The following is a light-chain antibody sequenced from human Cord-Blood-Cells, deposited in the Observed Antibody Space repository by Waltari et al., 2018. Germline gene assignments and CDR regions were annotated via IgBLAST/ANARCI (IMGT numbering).Light chain of an antibody. Sequence: QSLLTQPPSASGTPGQRVTISCSGSSSTIGSNYVYWYQQLPGTAPKLLIHRNNQRPSGVPDRFSGSKSGTSASLAISGLRSEDEADYYCAAWDDSLSGWVFGGGTKLTVL. CDR1: SSTIGSNY. J-gene: IGLJ3*02. V-gene: IGLV1-47*01. CDR3: AAWDDSLSGWV. CDR2: RNN.